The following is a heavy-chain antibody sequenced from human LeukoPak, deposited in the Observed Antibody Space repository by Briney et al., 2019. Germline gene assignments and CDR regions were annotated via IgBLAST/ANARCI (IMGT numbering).Heavy chain of an antibody. CDR3: ARDPEAGSTTPDY. CDR2: ISYDGSNK. CDR1: GFTFSTYA. V-gene: IGHV3-30-3*01. Sequence: GGSLRLSCAASGFTFSTYAMHWVRQAPGKGLEWVAVISYDGSNKYYADSVKGRFTISRDNSKNTLYLQMNSLRAEDTAVYYCARDPEAGSTTPDYWGQGTLVTVSS. D-gene: IGHD1-1*01. J-gene: IGHJ4*02.